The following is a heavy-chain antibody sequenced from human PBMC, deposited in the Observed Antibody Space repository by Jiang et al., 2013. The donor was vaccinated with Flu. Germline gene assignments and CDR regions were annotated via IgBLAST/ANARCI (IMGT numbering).Heavy chain of an antibody. V-gene: IGHV4-4*02. Sequence: GPGLVKPSGTLSLTCGVSNGSISSGVWWTWVRQAPGKGLEWIGEVYHDGDSHYSPSLKSRVTISTDTSKNRFSLTLKSLTAADTAVYYCARTLVVRGVNHNSYVYGMDVWGQGSAVTVTS. CDR3: ARTLVVRGVNHNSYVYGMDV. CDR1: NGSISSGVW. D-gene: IGHD3-10*01. CDR2: VYHDGDS. J-gene: IGHJ6*02.